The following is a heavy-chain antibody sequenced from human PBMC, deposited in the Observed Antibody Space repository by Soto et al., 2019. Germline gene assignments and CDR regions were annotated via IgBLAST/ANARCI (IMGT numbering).Heavy chain of an antibody. D-gene: IGHD6-19*01. CDR2: ISWNSGSI. CDR3: AKGVLSSGWSTFDY. V-gene: IGHV3-9*01. CDR1: GFTFDDYA. J-gene: IGHJ4*02. Sequence: PGGSLRLSCAASGFTFDDYAMHWVRQAPGKGLEWVSGISWNSGSIGYADSVRGRFTISRDNAKNSLYLQMNSLRAEDTAVYYCAKGVLSSGWSTFDYWGQGALVTVSS.